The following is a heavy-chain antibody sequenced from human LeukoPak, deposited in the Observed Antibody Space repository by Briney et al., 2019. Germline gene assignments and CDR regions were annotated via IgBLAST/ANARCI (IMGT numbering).Heavy chain of an antibody. CDR3: ARDKKGSWYPDNNWFDP. CDR2: INPNSGGT. CDR1: GYTFTGYY. D-gene: IGHD6-13*01. J-gene: IGHJ5*02. Sequence: ASVKVSCKASGYTFTGYYMHWVRQAPGQGLEWMGWINPNSGGTNYAQKFQGWVTMTRDTSISTAYMELSRLRSDDTAVYYCARDKKGSWYPDNNWFDPWGQGTLVTVSS. V-gene: IGHV1-2*04.